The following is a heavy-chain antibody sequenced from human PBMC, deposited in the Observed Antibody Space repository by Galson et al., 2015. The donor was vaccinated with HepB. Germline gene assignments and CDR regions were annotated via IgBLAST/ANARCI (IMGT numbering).Heavy chain of an antibody. V-gene: IGHV1-18*04. CDR2: ISPYDGET. Sequence: SVKVSCKASGYIFNTYGISWMRLAPGQGLEWMGWISPYDGETKYAQKFQDRVTMTTDASTSTANMELRSLRSDDSAVYYCAGIAVRAGTGGYDIWGQGTLVTVSS. CDR3: AGIAVRAGTGGYDI. J-gene: IGHJ3*02. D-gene: IGHD2-8*02. CDR1: GYIFNTYG.